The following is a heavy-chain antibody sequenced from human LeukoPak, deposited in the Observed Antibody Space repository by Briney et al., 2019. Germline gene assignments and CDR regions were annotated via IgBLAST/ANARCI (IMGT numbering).Heavy chain of an antibody. D-gene: IGHD1-7*01. CDR3: ARGIHGTTLDY. CDR2: MSYDGSNK. V-gene: IGHV3-30-3*01. J-gene: IGHJ4*02. Sequence: GGSLRLSCAASGFTFSSHAMHWVRQAPGKGLEWVAGMSYDGSNKYYADSVKGRFTISRDSSRNTLYLQMSGLRGEDTAVYYCARGIHGTTLDYWGQGTLVTVSS. CDR1: GFTFSSHA.